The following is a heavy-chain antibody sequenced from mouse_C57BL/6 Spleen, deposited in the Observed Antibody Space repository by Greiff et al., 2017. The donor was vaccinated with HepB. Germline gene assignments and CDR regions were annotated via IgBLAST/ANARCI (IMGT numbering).Heavy chain of an antibody. CDR1: GYTFTDYY. Sequence: VQLKHSGPELVKPGASVKISCKASGYTFTDYYMNWVKQSHGKSLEWIGDINPNNGGTSYNQKFKGKATLTVDKSSSTAYMELRSLTSEDSAVYYCAITGSNWGQGTLVTVSA. V-gene: IGHV1-26*01. D-gene: IGHD4-1*01. CDR3: AITGSN. CDR2: INPNNGGT. J-gene: IGHJ3*01.